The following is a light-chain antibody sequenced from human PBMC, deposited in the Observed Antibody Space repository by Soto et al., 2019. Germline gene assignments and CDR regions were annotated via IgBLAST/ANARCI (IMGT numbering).Light chain of an antibody. CDR1: QSVNSNY. Sequence: EIVLTQSPGTLSLSPGERATLSCRASQSVNSNYLAWYQQKPGQVPRPLIYGASIRAAGVPDRLSGSGSGTAFALTISRLEPEDYAVYYYQQYGTSPQTFGHGTKVEIK. CDR3: QQYGTSPQT. J-gene: IGKJ1*01. V-gene: IGKV3-20*01. CDR2: GAS.